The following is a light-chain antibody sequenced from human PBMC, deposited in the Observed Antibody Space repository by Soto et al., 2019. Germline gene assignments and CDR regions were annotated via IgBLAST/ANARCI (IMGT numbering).Light chain of an antibody. CDR2: DVS. Sequence: QSALTQPASMSGSPGQSITISRTGTSSDVGGFNYVSWYQQHPGKAPKLMIFDVSNRPSGVSNRFSASKSGNTASLTISGLQAEDEADYYCSSYTSISTLIFGGGTKLTVL. CDR3: SSYTSISTLI. V-gene: IGLV2-14*03. J-gene: IGLJ2*01. CDR1: SSDVGGFNY.